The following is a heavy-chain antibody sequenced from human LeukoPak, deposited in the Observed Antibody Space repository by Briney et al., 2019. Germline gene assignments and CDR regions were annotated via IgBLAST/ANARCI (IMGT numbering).Heavy chain of an antibody. CDR1: GYSISSGYF. CDR2: IDTSGKT. V-gene: IGHV4-38-2*01. Sequence: PSETLSLTCAVSGYSISSGYFWGWIRPSPGKGLEWIGRIDTSGKTNYNPSLKSRVTISIDKSKGQFSLKVNSVTAADTAVYYCARGVGSSSSNWFDPWGQGALVTVSS. J-gene: IGHJ5*02. D-gene: IGHD6-13*01. CDR3: ARGVGSSSSNWFDP.